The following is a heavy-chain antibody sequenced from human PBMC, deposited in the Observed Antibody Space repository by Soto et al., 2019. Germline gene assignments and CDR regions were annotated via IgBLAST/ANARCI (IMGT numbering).Heavy chain of an antibody. CDR3: ARDLGVAVAETNDY. J-gene: IGHJ4*02. Sequence: ASVKVSCKASGYTFTSYAMHWVRQAPGQRLEWMGWINAGNGNTKYSQKFQGRVTITRDTSASTAYMELSSLRSEDTAVYYCARDLGVAVAETNDYWGQGTLVTVSS. D-gene: IGHD6-19*01. V-gene: IGHV1-3*01. CDR1: GYTFTSYA. CDR2: INAGNGNT.